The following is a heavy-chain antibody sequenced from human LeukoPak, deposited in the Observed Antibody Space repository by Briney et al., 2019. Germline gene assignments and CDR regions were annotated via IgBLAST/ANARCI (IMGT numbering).Heavy chain of an antibody. D-gene: IGHD5-12*01. CDR1: GYTFTGYY. V-gene: IGHV1-2*02. J-gene: IGHJ4*02. Sequence: ASVKVSCKASGYTFTGYYMHWVRQAPGQGLEWMGWINPNSGGTNYAQKFQGRVTMTRDTSISTAYMELSRLRSDDTAVYYCARALYSGHDWDFDYWGQGTLVTVSS. CDR3: ARALYSGHDWDFDY. CDR2: INPNSGGT.